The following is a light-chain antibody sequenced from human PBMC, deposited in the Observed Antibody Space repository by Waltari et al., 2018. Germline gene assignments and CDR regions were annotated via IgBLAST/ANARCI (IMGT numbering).Light chain of an antibody. Sequence: SSELPQDPAVSVAMGQTVRITCQGDSLRSYYASWYQQRPGQAPILVMYDKNNRPSGVPDRFSGSSSDNTASLTITGAQAEDEASYYCHSRDASGVGGSFGGGTKLTVL. CDR2: DKN. J-gene: IGLJ2*01. V-gene: IGLV3-19*01. CDR1: SLRSYY. CDR3: HSRDASGVGGS.